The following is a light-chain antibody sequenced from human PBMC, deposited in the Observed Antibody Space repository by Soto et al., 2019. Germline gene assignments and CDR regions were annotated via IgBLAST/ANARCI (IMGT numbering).Light chain of an antibody. Sequence: EIVLTQSPGTLSLSPGERATLSCRASQSVSSSYLAWYQHKPGQAPRLLIYGASSRAAGIPSWFSGSGSGRDFTLTIRIREREEFAVYYCQQSGSSTGTFGQGTRVEIK. CDR1: QSVSSSY. CDR2: GAS. J-gene: IGKJ1*01. CDR3: QQSGSSTGT. V-gene: IGKV3-20*01.